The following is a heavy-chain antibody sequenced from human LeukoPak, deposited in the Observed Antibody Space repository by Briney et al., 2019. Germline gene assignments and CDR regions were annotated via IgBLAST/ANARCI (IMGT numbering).Heavy chain of an antibody. D-gene: IGHD2-15*01. V-gene: IGHV1-24*01. J-gene: IGHJ6*03. CDR3: ATVMPTLGYCSGGSCRQYYYMDV. Sequence: ASVKVSCKVSGYTLTELSMHWVRQAPGKGLEWMGGFDPEDGETIYAQKFQGRVTMTEDTFTDTAYMELSSLRSEDTAVYYCATVMPTLGYCSGGSCRQYYYMDVWGKGTTVTVSS. CDR2: FDPEDGET. CDR1: GYTLTELS.